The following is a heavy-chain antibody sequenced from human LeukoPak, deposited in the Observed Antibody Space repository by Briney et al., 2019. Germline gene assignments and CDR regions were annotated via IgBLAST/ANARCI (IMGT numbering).Heavy chain of an antibody. CDR1: GFTFSSYW. V-gene: IGHV3-74*01. J-gene: IGHJ6*02. D-gene: IGHD3-10*01. CDR3: ARGGRSGSYYGYYYGMDV. CDR2: INSDGSST. Sequence: GGSLRLSCAASGFTFSSYWMHWVRQAPGKGLVWVSRINSDGSSTSYADSVKGRFTISRDNAKNTLYLQMNSLRAEDTAVYYCARGGRSGSYYGYYYGMDVWGQGTTVTVSS.